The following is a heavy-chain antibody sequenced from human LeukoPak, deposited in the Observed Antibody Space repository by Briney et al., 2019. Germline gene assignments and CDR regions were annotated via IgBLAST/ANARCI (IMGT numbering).Heavy chain of an antibody. CDR1: GFTFSSYS. V-gene: IGHV3-48*02. CDR2: ISSDSSTI. J-gene: IGHJ4*02. Sequence: GGSLRLSCAASGFTFSSYSMNWVRQAPGKGLEWVSYISSDSSTIFYADSVKGRFTISRDNVKNSLFLQLNSLRDEDTAVYYCARDEDAFGGQGTLVTVSP. CDR3: ARDEDAF.